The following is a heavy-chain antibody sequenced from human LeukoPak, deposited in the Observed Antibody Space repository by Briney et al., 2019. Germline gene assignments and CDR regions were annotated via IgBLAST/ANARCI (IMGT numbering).Heavy chain of an antibody. CDR2: ISGRGGGT. Sequence: PGGSLRLSCAASGFTFSSYAMNWVRQAPGRGLEWVSAISGRGGGTYYADSVKGRFTISRDNSKNTLYLQMNSLRAEDTALYYCAKETMTTATSCFDYWGQGTLATVSS. D-gene: IGHD4-17*01. J-gene: IGHJ4*02. V-gene: IGHV3-23*01. CDR3: AKETMTTATSCFDY. CDR1: GFTFSSYA.